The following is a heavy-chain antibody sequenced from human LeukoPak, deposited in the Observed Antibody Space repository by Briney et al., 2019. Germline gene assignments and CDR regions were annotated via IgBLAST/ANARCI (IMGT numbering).Heavy chain of an antibody. Sequence: GASVKVSCKASGYTFTSYDINWVRQATGQGLEWMGWVNPNSGNTGYAQKFQGRVTMTRNTSISTAYMELSSLRSEDTAVYYCATIPREDIVVVPAAISEFDYWGQGTLVTVSS. V-gene: IGHV1-8*01. CDR1: GYTFTSYD. D-gene: IGHD2-2*02. CDR2: VNPNSGNT. J-gene: IGHJ4*02. CDR3: ATIPREDIVVVPAAISEFDY.